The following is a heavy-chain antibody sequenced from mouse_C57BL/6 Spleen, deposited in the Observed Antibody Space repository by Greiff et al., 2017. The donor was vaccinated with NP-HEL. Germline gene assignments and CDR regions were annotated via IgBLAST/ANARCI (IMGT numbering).Heavy chain of an antibody. V-gene: IGHV1-61*01. D-gene: IGHD3-2*02. Sequence: QVQLQQPGAELVRPGSSVKLSCKASGYTFTSYWMDWVKQRPGQGLEWIGNIYPSDSETHYNQKFKDKATLTVDKSPSTAYMQLSSLTSEDSAVYYCAIVTAQATRDYWGQGTTLTVSS. J-gene: IGHJ2*01. CDR1: GYTFTSYW. CDR3: AIVTAQATRDY. CDR2: IYPSDSET.